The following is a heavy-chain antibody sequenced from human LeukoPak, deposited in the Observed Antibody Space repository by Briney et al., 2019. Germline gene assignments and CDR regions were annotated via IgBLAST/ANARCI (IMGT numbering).Heavy chain of an antibody. Sequence: PGGSLRLSCVASGFTFSSYEMNWVRQAPGKGLEWVSYISSSANTIYYADSVKGRFTISRDNSKNTLYLQMNSLRAEDTAVYYCAKDHGLWFGEFPYWGQGTLVTVSS. CDR3: AKDHGLWFGEFPY. J-gene: IGHJ4*02. D-gene: IGHD3-10*01. CDR1: GFTFSSYE. CDR2: ISSSANTI. V-gene: IGHV3-48*03.